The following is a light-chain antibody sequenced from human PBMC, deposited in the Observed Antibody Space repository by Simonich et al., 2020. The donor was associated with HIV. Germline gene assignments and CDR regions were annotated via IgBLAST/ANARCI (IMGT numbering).Light chain of an antibody. V-gene: IGLV2-14*03. CDR2: DVI. CDR1: ISDVGVNND. J-gene: IGLJ3*02. Sequence: QSALTQPASVSGSPGQSITISCTRTISDVGVNNDVSWYQQHQGKPPKIMIYDVIHRPQGVSKRFSGSKSGNTASLTISGLQAEDEADYYCSSYTTSNTWVFGGGTKLTVL. CDR3: SSYTTSNTWV.